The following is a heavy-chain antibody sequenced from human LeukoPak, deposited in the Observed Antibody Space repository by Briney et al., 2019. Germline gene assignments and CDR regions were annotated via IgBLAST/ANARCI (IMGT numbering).Heavy chain of an antibody. D-gene: IGHD4-17*01. Sequence: GGSPRLSCAASGFTFSSYEMHWVRQAPGKGLEWVSYISSSGSTIYYADSVKGRFTISRDNTKNSLYLHMSSLRAGDTAVYYCARGTTGGKNYFDYWGQGTLVTVSS. CDR2: ISSSGSTI. J-gene: IGHJ4*02. V-gene: IGHV3-48*03. CDR1: GFTFSSYE. CDR3: ARGTTGGKNYFDY.